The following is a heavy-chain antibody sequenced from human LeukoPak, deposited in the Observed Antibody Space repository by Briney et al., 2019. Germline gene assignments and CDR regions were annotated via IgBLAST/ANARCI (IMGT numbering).Heavy chain of an antibody. J-gene: IGHJ4*02. D-gene: IGHD3-10*01. V-gene: IGHV3-48*03. Sequence: GGSLRLSCATSGFTFSIFEMHWVRQAPGKGLEWVSYISSTGNTIYYADSVKGRFTISRDNAKSSLYLRMNSLRAEDTAVYYCARDSSGNFIPDYFDYWGQGTLVSVSS. CDR3: ARDSSGNFIPDYFDY. CDR2: ISSTGNTI. CDR1: GFTFSIFE.